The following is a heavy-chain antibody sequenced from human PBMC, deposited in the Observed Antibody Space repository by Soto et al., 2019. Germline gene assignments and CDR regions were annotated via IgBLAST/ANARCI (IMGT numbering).Heavy chain of an antibody. CDR3: ARDGEGY. CDR2: INTDGSET. J-gene: IGHJ4*02. D-gene: IGHD2-15*01. CDR1: GFTFSSYW. Sequence: EVQLVESGGGLVQPGGSLRLSCVASGFTFSSYWMHWVRQVPGGGLVWVSRINTDGSETDYADSVKGRFTVSRDNAKNTQYLQMTSLRAEDTAVYFCARDGEGYWGQGNLVTVSS. V-gene: IGHV3-74*01.